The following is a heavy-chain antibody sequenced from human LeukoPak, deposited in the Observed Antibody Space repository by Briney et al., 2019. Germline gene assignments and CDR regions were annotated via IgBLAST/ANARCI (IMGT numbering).Heavy chain of an antibody. J-gene: IGHJ4*02. CDR1: GGSISSYY. Sequence: SETLSLTCTVSGGSISSYYWTWIRQPAGKGLEWIGRIYTSGSTNYNPSLKSRVTMSVDTSKNQFSLKLSSVTAADTAVYYCARGAVIIPYFDYWGQGTLVTVSS. CDR2: IYTSGST. V-gene: IGHV4-4*07. CDR3: ARGAVIIPYFDY. D-gene: IGHD3-3*01.